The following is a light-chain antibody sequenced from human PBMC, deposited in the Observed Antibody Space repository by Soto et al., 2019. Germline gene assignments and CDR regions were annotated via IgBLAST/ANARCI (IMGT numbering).Light chain of an antibody. V-gene: IGLV1-47*01. CDR2: RNN. J-gene: IGLJ3*02. CDR3: AAWDDSLSGWV. Sequence: QSVLTQPPSASGTPGQRVTISCSGSSSNIGTNYVYWFQQHPGTAPKLLIYRNNQRPSGVPDRFSGSKSGTSASLPISGLRSEDETDYYCAAWDDSLSGWVFGGGTKLTVL. CDR1: SSNIGTNY.